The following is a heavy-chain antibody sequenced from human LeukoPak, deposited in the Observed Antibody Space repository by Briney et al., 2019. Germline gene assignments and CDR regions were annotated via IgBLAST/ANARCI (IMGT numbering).Heavy chain of an antibody. Sequence: ASVKVSCKASGYKFTSSGISWVRQAPGQGLEWMGWISAYDGNTDYAQKLQGRVTMTTDTSTSTAYMELRSLRYEDTALYYCARGVGSAFDIWGQGTMVTVSS. V-gene: IGHV1-18*01. D-gene: IGHD2-15*01. J-gene: IGHJ3*02. CDR2: ISAYDGNT. CDR1: GYKFTSSG. CDR3: ARGVGSAFDI.